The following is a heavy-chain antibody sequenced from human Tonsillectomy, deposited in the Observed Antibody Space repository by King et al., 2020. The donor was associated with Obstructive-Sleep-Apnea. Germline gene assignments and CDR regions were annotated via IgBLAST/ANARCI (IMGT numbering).Heavy chain of an antibody. CDR1: GYSFTSYW. CDR3: ARPGGPADGLHV. V-gene: IGHV5-10-1*03. J-gene: IGHJ6*02. D-gene: IGHD3-10*01. CDR2: IDPSESYT. Sequence: DVQLVESGAEVKKPGESLRISCKGSGYSFTSYWIIWVRHMPGRGLEWMGRIDPSESYTNYSPSFQGHVSFSADKSINTAYLQWSSLEASDTAIYYCARPGGPADGLHVWGQGTTVTVSS.